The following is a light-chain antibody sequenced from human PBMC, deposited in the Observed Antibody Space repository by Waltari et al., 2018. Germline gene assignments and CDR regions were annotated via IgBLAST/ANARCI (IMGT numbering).Light chain of an antibody. CDR3: QEYVALPAT. J-gene: IGKJ1*01. Sequence: AEYEQRPGQPRMLLIYQAAGRAIGSPDRFSGSGSGTDFSLAFSRLDPEDIAVYCCQEYVALPATVGRGTKVEI. CDR2: QAA. V-gene: IGKV3-20*01.